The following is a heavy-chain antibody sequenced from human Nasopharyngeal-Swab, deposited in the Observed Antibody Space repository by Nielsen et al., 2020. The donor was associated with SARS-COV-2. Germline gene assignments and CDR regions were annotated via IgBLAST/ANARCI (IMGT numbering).Heavy chain of an antibody. CDR3: AKVKSGTSYDAFDI. D-gene: IGHD1-26*01. V-gene: IGHV3-23*01. CDR1: GFTFSNYA. J-gene: IGHJ3*02. Sequence: GGSLRLSCTPSGFTFSNYAMTWVRQAPGKGLEWVSSIRVSGDTTYYADSVKGRFTISRDSSKNTLYLQMNSLRAEDTALYYCAKVKSGTSYDAFDIWGQGTMVTVSS. CDR2: IRVSGDTT.